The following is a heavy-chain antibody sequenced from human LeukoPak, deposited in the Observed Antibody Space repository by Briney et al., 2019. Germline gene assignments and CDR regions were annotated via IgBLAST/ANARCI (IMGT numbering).Heavy chain of an antibody. CDR1: GGSISSYY. CDR2: IYYSGST. CDR3: ARGYGDYYYYYGMDV. Sequence: SETPSLTCTVSGGSISSYYWSWIRQPPGKGLEWIGYIYYSGSTNYNPSLKSRVTISVDTSKNQFSLKLSSVTAADTAVYYCARGYGDYYYYYGMDVWGQGTTVTVSS. D-gene: IGHD4-17*01. V-gene: IGHV4-59*01. J-gene: IGHJ6*02.